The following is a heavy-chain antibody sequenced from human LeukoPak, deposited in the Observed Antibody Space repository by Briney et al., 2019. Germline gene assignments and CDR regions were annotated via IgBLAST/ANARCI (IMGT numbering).Heavy chain of an antibody. CDR3: ARDRRILYCSSTSCYRY. CDR2: ISSSSSYI. V-gene: IGHV3-21*01. Sequence: QPGGSLRLSCAASGFTFSSYSMNWVRQAPGKGLEWVSSISSSSSYIYYADSVKGRFTISRDNAKNSLYLQMNSLRAEDTAVYYCARDRRILYCSSTSCYRYWGQGTLVTVSS. D-gene: IGHD2-2*01. CDR1: GFTFSSYS. J-gene: IGHJ4*02.